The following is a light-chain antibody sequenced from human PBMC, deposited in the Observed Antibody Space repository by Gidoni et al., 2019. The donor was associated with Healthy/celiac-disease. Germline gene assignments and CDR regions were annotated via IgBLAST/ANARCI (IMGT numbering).Light chain of an antibody. CDR2: ATY. V-gene: IGKV3-20*01. J-gene: IGKJ1*01. CDR1: QSISSSF. CDR3: QQYGNSPWT. Sequence: EIVLTQSTVSLSLSPGARATLPCRASQSISSSFLAWYQQKPGQAPRLLIYATYSRATGIPDRFSGSGSGTDFTLTLSRLEPEDFAVYNCQQYGNSPWTFGQGTKVEIK.